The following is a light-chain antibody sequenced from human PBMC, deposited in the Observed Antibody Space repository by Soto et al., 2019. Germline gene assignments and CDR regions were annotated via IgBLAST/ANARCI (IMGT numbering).Light chain of an antibody. CDR3: QQYGNSPWT. CDR1: QSVSSSY. CDR2: GAS. Sequence: EIVLTQSPGTLSLSPGERATLSCRASQSVSSSYLAWYQQKPGQAPRLLIYGASSRATGIPDRFSGSGSGTDFTLTISRLEPEDFAVYYCQQYGNSPWTFGQGTK. V-gene: IGKV3-20*01. J-gene: IGKJ1*01.